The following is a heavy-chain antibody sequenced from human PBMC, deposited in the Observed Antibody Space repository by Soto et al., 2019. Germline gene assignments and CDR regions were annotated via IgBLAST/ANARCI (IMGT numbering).Heavy chain of an antibody. CDR1: GVSISSYY. CDR2: IYYSGST. V-gene: IGHV4-59*01. Sequence: XETLPLTFTVSGVSISSYYWSWIRQPPGKGLEWIGYIYYSGSTNYNPSLKSRVTISVDTSKNQFSLKLSSVTAADTAVYYCARGGRGYSYGYFDYWGQGPLVTVSS. CDR3: ARGGRGYSYGYFDY. D-gene: IGHD5-18*01. J-gene: IGHJ4*02.